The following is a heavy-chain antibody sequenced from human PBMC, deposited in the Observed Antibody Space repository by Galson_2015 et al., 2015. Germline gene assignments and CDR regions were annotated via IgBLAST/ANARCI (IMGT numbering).Heavy chain of an antibody. J-gene: IGHJ5*02. CDR2: INAGNGNT. CDR3: ARDVRKELAGIWFDP. Sequence: SVKVSCKASGYTFTSYAMHWVRQAPGQRLEWMGWINAGNGNTKYSQKFQGRVTITRDTSASTAYMELSSLRSEDTAVYYCARDVRKELAGIWFDPWGQGTLVTVSS. D-gene: IGHD1-26*01. CDR1: GYTFTSYA. V-gene: IGHV1-3*01.